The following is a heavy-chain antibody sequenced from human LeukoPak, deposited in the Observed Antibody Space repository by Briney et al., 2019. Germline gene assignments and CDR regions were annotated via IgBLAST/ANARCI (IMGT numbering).Heavy chain of an antibody. J-gene: IGHJ4*02. Sequence: SVKVSCKASGGTFSSYAISWVRQAPGRGLEWMGRIIPILGIANYAQKFQGRVTITADKSTSTAYMELSSLRSEDTAVYYCARSVVAATTYYFDYWGQGTLVTVSS. CDR3: ARSVVAATTYYFDY. V-gene: IGHV1-69*04. D-gene: IGHD2-15*01. CDR1: GGTFSSYA. CDR2: IIPILGIA.